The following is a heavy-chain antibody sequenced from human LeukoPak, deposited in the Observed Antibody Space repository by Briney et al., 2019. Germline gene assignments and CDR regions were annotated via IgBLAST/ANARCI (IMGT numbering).Heavy chain of an antibody. CDR2: INHNGEAI. Sequence: GGSLRLSCAASGFPFSSHVLSWVRQAPGKGLEWIAYINHNGEAIYYPDFVKGRFIISRDNAKNSLFLQMNYLRDEDTAVYYCARDYDWAFDFWGQGTRVTVSS. J-gene: IGHJ4*02. CDR1: GFPFSSHV. CDR3: ARDYDWAFDF. V-gene: IGHV3-48*02. D-gene: IGHD3-9*01.